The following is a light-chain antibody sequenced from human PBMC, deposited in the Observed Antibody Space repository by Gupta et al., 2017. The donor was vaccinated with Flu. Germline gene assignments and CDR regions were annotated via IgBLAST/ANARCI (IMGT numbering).Light chain of an antibody. CDR3: QQRDITPHT. J-gene: IGKJ4*01. Sequence: DIQMTQSPSSLSAFPRDTVNITCRAAQSLDNFLNWYQRKPGKAPKLLVYTASNLQSGVPSRFSGSSSGIDFTLTISRLQPEDSATYYCQQRDITPHTFGGGTKVEI. V-gene: IGKV1-39*01. CDR1: QSLDNF. CDR2: TAS.